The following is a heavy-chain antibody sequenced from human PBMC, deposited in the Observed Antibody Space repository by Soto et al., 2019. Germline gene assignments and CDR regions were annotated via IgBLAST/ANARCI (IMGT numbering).Heavy chain of an antibody. J-gene: IGHJ6*02. CDR1: GYTLTSYA. CDR3: AREVGYSYGYYYYGMDD. CDR2: ISAYNGNT. D-gene: IGHD5-18*01. Sequence: ASVKVSTKASGYTLTSYAISWVRQAPGQGLEWMGWISAYNGNTNYAQKLQGRVTMTADTSTSTAYMELRSLRSDDTAVYYCAREVGYSYGYYYYGMDDWGQGTTVTVSS. V-gene: IGHV1-18*01.